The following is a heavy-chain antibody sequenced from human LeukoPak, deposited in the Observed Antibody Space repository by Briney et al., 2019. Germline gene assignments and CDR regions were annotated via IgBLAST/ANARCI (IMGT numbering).Heavy chain of an antibody. CDR3: AKGFPKDEYYFMDV. J-gene: IGHJ6*03. V-gene: IGHV3-23*01. D-gene: IGHD2-15*01. CDR2: ISGSGGST. CDR1: GFTFSSYG. Sequence: PGGSLRLSCAASGFTFSSYGMSWVRQAPGKGLEWVSAISGSGGSTYYADSVKGRFTISRHNSKNTLYLQMNSLRAEDTAVYYCAKGFPKDEYYFMDVWGKGTTVTISS.